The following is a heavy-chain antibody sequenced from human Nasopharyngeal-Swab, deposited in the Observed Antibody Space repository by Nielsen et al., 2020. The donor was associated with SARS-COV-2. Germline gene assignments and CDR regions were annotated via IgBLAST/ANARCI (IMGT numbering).Heavy chain of an antibody. CDR3: ASYYYDSSDYSYWVDP. D-gene: IGHD3-22*01. CDR2: FSYSGTT. V-gene: IGHV4-39*01. CDR1: GDSIRSNSYY. Sequence: SEILSLTCTVSGDSIRSNSYYWGWIRQSPGKGLEWIGSFSYSGTTYFNPSLKSRVTISVYTSKNQFSVKLSSVTAADTAVYYYASYYYDSSDYSYWVDPWGQGTLVTVSS. J-gene: IGHJ5*02.